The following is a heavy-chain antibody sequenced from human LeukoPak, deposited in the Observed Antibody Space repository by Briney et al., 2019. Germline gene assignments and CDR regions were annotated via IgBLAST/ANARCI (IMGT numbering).Heavy chain of an antibody. D-gene: IGHD3-22*01. CDR1: GGSISSYC. CDR3: ARDVDYYDSSGYGWFDP. Sequence: SETLSLTCTVSGGSISSYCWSWIRQPPGKGLEWIGYIYYSGSTNYNPSLKSRVTISVDTSKNQFSLKLSSVTAADTAVYYCARDVDYYDSSGYGWFDPWGQGTLVTVSS. V-gene: IGHV4-59*01. CDR2: IYYSGST. J-gene: IGHJ5*02.